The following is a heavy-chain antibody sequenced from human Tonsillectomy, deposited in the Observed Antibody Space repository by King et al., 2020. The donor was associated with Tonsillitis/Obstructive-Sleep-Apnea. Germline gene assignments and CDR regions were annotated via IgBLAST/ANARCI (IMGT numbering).Heavy chain of an antibody. V-gene: IGHV5-51*01. CDR2: IYPVDSDT. CDR3: ARQKFGEIVVANFDI. D-gene: IGHD2-2*01. CDR1: GYSFTSYW. J-gene: IGHJ3*02. Sequence: VQLVESGAEVKKPGESLKISCKGFGYSFTSYWIDWVLQMPGKGLEWMGIIYPVDSDTRYSPSFQGQVTISADKSINTAYLQWSSLKASDTAMYYCARQKFGEIVVANFDIWGQGTMVTVSS.